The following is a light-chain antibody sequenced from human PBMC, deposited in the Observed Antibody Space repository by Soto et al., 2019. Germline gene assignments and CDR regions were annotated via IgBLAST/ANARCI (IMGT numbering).Light chain of an antibody. V-gene: IGKV3-20*01. CDR2: AAS. CDR3: QHYSSSPTT. Sequence: EIVLSQSPCTLSLSQGERATLFCMASQSVSKYLGWYQQKPGQAPRLLIYAASNRATGIPDRFSGSGSGTDFTLTIRRLEPEDFAVYYCQHYSSSPTTFGQGT. CDR1: QSVSKY. J-gene: IGKJ1*01.